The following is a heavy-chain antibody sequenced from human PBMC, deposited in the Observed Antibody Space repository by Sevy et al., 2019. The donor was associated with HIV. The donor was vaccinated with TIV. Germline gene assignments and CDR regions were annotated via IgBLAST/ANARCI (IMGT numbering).Heavy chain of an antibody. V-gene: IGHV1-18*01. CDR2: ISAYNGNT. CDR1: GYTFTSYG. CDR3: VRVLSSPPPRYYYYMDV. Sequence: ASVKVSCKASGYTFTSYGISWVRQAPGQGLEWMAWISAYNGNTNYAQKLQGRVTMTTDTSTSTAYMELRSLRSDDTALYYSVRVLSSPPPRYYYYMDVWGKGTTVTVSS. J-gene: IGHJ6*03.